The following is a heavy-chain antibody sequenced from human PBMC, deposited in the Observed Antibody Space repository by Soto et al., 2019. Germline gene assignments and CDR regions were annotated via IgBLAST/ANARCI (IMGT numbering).Heavy chain of an antibody. D-gene: IGHD2-21*02. J-gene: IGHJ3*02. CDR2: INAGNGNT. V-gene: IGHV1-3*01. Sequence: ASVKVSCKASGYTFTSYAMHWVRQAPGQRLEWMGWINAGNGNTKYSQKFQGRVTITRDTSASTAYMELSSLRSEDTAVYYCGRGNCGGDPGCDAFDIWGQGTMVTVSS. CDR3: GRGNCGGDPGCDAFDI. CDR1: GYTFTSYA.